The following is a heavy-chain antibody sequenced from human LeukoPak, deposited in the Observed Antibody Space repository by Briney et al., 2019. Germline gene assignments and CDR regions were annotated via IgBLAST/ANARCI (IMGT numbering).Heavy chain of an antibody. V-gene: IGHV6-1*01. CDR1: GDSVSSNSAA. CDR3: ARSYYGSGRKPYDY. J-gene: IGHJ4*02. Sequence: SQTLSLTCAISGDSVSSNSAAWNWIRQSPSRGLEWLGRTYYRSKWYNDYAVSVKSRITINPDTSKNQFSLKLSSVTAADTAVYYCARSYYGSGRKPYDYWGQGTLVTVSS. D-gene: IGHD3-10*01. CDR2: TYYRSKWYN.